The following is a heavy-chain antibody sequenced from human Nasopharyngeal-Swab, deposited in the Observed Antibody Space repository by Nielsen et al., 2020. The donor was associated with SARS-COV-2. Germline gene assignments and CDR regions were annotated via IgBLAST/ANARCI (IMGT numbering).Heavy chain of an antibody. D-gene: IGHD3-3*01. Sequence: SETLSLTCTVSGGSISSYYWSWIRQPAGKGLEWIGRIYTSGSTNYNPSLKSRVTMSVDTSKNQFSLKLSSVTAADTAVYYCARGADYYDFWSGYPSGTDVWGQGTTVTVSS. CDR1: GGSISSYY. CDR3: ARGADYYDFWSGYPSGTDV. V-gene: IGHV4-4*07. CDR2: IYTSGST. J-gene: IGHJ6*02.